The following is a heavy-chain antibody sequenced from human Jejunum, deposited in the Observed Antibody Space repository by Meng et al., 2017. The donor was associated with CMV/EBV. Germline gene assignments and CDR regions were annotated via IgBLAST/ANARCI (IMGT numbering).Heavy chain of an antibody. CDR3: ARNYSSLDYYYGMDV. V-gene: IGHV3-11*01. Sequence: GFIFSEYCMYWCRQAPGKGLEWVSRICHSNSVIDYADFVEGRFIISRDNVKNSLYLQMDSLRAEDTAVYYCARNYSSLDYYYGMDVWGQGTSVTVSS. D-gene: IGHD4-11*01. J-gene: IGHJ6*02. CDR1: GFIFSEYC. CDR2: ICHSNSVI.